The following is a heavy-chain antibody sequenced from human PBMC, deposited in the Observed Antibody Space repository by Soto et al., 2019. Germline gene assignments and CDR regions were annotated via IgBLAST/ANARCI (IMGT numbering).Heavy chain of an antibody. D-gene: IGHD6-19*01. V-gene: IGHV5-51*01. J-gene: IGHJ5*02. Sequence: PGEYLKISCKRSGSIFTSYWIDWVRQMPGKGQEWMGIIYPGDSDTRYSPSFQGQVTISADKSISTAYLQWSSLKASDTAMYYCARHGPYSSGWYLSSGNWFDPWGQGTLVTVSS. CDR2: IYPGDSDT. CDR1: GSIFTSYW. CDR3: ARHGPYSSGWYLSSGNWFDP.